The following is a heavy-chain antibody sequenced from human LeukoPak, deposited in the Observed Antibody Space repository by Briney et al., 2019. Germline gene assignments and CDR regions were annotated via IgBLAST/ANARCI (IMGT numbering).Heavy chain of an antibody. CDR3: AKSSGMRTITDQFQDY. CDR1: GFTFSSYA. D-gene: IGHD4/OR15-4a*01. J-gene: IGHJ4*02. Sequence: PGGSLRLSCAASGFTFSSYAMSWVRQAPGKGLEWVSTISDSGGSTFYADSVKGRFTISRDNSKNTLYLQMNSLRAEDTAVYYRAKSSGMRTITDQFQDYWGQGTLVTVSS. CDR2: ISDSGGST. V-gene: IGHV3-23*01.